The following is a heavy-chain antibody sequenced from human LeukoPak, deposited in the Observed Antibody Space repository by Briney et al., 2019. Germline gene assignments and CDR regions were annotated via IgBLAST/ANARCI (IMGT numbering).Heavy chain of an antibody. CDR2: IGTGGDT. CDR3: AREVADSSSWDWSFDL. J-gene: IGHJ2*01. Sequence: PGGALRLSSAASGFSLSISDFHWVRQAAGKGLEWVSAIGTGGDTYYGDSVGDRFTISRENARNSLYLQMNNLRPGDSAVYYCAREVADSSSWDWSFDLWGRGTLVTVSS. CDR1: GFSLSISD. D-gene: IGHD6-6*01. V-gene: IGHV3-13*01.